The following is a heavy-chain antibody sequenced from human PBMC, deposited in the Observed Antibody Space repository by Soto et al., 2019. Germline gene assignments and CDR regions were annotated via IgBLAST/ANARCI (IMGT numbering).Heavy chain of an antibody. D-gene: IGHD6-13*01. Sequence: EVQLLESGGGLVQPGGSLRLSCVASGFSFSSYAMTWVRQAPGKGLEWVSVISGSDGSTYYAHSVKGRFTISRDNSKNTLYLQMNSLRAEDKAVYYCAKDRERDAWYEDYWGQGTLVTVSS. CDR3: AKDRERDAWYEDY. CDR1: GFSFSSYA. CDR2: ISGSDGST. J-gene: IGHJ4*02. V-gene: IGHV3-23*01.